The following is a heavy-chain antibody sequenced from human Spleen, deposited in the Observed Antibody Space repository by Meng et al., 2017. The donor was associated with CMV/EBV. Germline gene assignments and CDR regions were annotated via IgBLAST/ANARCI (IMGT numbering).Heavy chain of an antibody. D-gene: IGHD3-3*01. J-gene: IGHJ4*02. Sequence: TFSGFSLTTNGAGVGGIRQPPGKALEWLAVIYWNDDKRYSPSLKSRLTITEDTSKNQVVLTMTNMDPVDTATYYCTRHDFWSRYHDSWGQGTLVTVSS. CDR3: TRHDFWSRYHDS. CDR1: GFSLTTNGAG. CDR2: IYWNDDK. V-gene: IGHV2-5*01.